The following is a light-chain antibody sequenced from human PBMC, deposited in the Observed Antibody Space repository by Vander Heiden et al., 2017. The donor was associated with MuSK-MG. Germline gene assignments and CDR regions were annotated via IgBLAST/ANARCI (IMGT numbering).Light chain of an antibody. J-gene: IGLJ3*02. Sequence: QSVLTQPPSVSGAPGQGVTIPCTGSSSTIGAGYEVHCYQQLPGTAPKLVIFGNMKRPSGVPDRFSGSKSGTSASLTITGLLAEDEADYYCQSYDNSLSGSGVFGGGTKLTVL. CDR2: GNM. V-gene: IGLV1-40*01. CDR3: QSYDNSLSGSGV. CDR1: SSTIGAGYE.